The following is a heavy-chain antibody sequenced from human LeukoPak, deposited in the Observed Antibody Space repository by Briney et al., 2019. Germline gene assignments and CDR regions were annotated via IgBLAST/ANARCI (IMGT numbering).Heavy chain of an antibody. CDR3: AKDFFAGPDDYGSGTGYYGMDV. Sequence: GGSLRLSFEASGLTFDDYAMHWVRQAPGKGLKWVSLISWDGGSTYYADSVKGRFTISRDNSKNSLYLQMNSLRAEDTALYYCAKDFFAGPDDYGSGTGYYGMDVWGQGTTVTVSS. J-gene: IGHJ6*02. D-gene: IGHD3-10*01. CDR1: GLTFDDYA. V-gene: IGHV3-43D*03. CDR2: ISWDGGST.